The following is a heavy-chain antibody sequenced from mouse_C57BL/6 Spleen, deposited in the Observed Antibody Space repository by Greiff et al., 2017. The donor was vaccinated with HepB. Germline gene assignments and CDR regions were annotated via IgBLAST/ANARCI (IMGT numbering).Heavy chain of an antibody. CDR2: IYPGDGDT. CDR1: GFNIKDYY. D-gene: IGHD1-1*01. Sequence: QVQLQQSGAELVKPGASVKLSCTASGFNIKDYYMHWVKQRTEQGLEWIGQIYPGDGDTNYNGKFKGKATLTADKSSSTAYMQLSSLTSEDSAVYFCASGSSYNYWGQGTTLTVSS. V-gene: IGHV1-80*01. CDR3: ASGSSYNY. J-gene: IGHJ2*01.